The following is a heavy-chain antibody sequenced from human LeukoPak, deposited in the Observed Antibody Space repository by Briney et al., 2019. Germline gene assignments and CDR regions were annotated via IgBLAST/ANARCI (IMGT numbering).Heavy chain of an antibody. V-gene: IGHV1-18*01. D-gene: IGHD6-13*01. J-gene: IGHJ6*02. CDR3: AWQQLVSGYYYGMDV. CDR1: GYTFTSDG. Sequence: ASVKVSCKASGYTFTSDGISWVRQAPGQGLEWMGWISAYNGNTNYAQKLQGRVTMTTDTSTSTAYMELRSLRSDDTAVYYCAWQQLVSGYYYGMDVWGQGTTVTVSS. CDR2: ISAYNGNT.